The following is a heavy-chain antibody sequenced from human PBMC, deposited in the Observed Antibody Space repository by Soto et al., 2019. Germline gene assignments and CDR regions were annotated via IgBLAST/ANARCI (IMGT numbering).Heavy chain of an antibody. CDR1: GGSISSYY. CDR2: IYYSGST. J-gene: IGHJ6*03. D-gene: IGHD5-12*01. CDR3: ARKGPGYADWYYMDV. V-gene: IGHV4-59*01. Sequence: SETLSLTCTVSGGSISSYYWSWIRQPPGKGLEWIGYIYYSGSTNYNPSLKSRVTISVDTSKNQFSLKLSSVTAADTAVYYCARKGPGYADWYYMDVWGKGTTVTVSS.